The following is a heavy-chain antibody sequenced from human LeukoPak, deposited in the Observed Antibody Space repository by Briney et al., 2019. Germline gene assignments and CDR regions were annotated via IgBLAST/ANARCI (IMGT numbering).Heavy chain of an antibody. V-gene: IGHV3-74*01. Sequence: QPGGSLRRSGAASGFTFITYWLHWVAQAQGKGRVGVSRISSDGSSTNYADSVKGRFTISRDNAKNTLYLQMNSLRAEDTAVYYCARVVVGANNWFDPWGQGTLVTVSS. J-gene: IGHJ5*02. CDR1: GFTFITYW. CDR3: ARVVVGANNWFDP. CDR2: ISSDGSST. D-gene: IGHD1-26*01.